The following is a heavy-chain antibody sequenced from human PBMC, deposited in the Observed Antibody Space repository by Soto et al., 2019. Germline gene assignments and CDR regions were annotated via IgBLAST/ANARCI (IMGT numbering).Heavy chain of an antibody. V-gene: IGHV4-31*03. J-gene: IGHJ4*02. D-gene: IGHD5-12*01. CDR3: ARDAGSGYDYYFDY. CDR1: GGSISSGGYY. CDR2: IYYSGST. Sequence: TLSLTCTVSGGSISSGGYYWSWIRQHPGKGLEWIGYIYYSGSTYYNPSLKSRVTISVDTSKNQFSLKLSSVTAADTAVYYCARDAGSGYDYYFDYWGQGTLVTVSS.